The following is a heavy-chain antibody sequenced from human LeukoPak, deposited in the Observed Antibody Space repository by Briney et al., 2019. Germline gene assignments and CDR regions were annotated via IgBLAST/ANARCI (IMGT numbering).Heavy chain of an antibody. D-gene: IGHD2-2*01. V-gene: IGHV3-7*03. CDR1: GFTFSSYR. CDR3: ARGRVVVVPAAIYY. CDR2: IKQDGSEK. J-gene: IGHJ4*02. Sequence: GGSPRLSCAASGFTFSSYRMSWVRQAPGKGLEWVANIKQDGSEKYYVDSVKGRFTISRDNAKNSLYLQMNSLRAEDTAVYYCARGRVVVVPAAIYYWGQGTLVTVSS.